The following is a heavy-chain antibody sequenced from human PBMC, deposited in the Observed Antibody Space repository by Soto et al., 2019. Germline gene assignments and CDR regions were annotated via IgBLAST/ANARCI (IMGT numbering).Heavy chain of an antibody. CDR2: IYYSGST. J-gene: IGHJ4*02. D-gene: IGHD3-3*01. CDR3: AIKEDDDSDY. CDR1: GGSISSYY. Sequence: SETLSLTCTVSGGSISSYYWSWIRQPPGKGLEWIGYIYYSGSTNYNPSLKSRVTISVDTSKNQFSLKLSSVTAADTAVYYCAIKEDDDSDYWGQGTLVTVSS. V-gene: IGHV4-59*01.